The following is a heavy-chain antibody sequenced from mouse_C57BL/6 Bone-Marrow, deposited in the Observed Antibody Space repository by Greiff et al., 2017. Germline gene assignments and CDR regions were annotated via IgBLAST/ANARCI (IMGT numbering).Heavy chain of an antibody. CDR3: ARYGGTGYFDY. CDR2: IRNKANGYTT. CDR1: GFTFTDYY. J-gene: IGHJ2*01. D-gene: IGHD3-3*01. Sequence: EVKLQESGGGLVQPGGSLSLSCAASGFTFTDYYMSWVRQPPGKALEWLGFIRNKANGYTTEYSASVKGRFTISRDNSQSILYLQMNALRAEDSATYYCARYGGTGYFDYWGQGTTLTVSS. V-gene: IGHV7-3*01.